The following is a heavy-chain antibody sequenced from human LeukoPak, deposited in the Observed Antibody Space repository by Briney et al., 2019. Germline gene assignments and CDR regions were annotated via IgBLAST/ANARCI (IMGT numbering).Heavy chain of an antibody. V-gene: IGHV3-66*01. D-gene: IGHD2-8*02. J-gene: IGHJ4*02. CDR3: AREPLLGTGLDY. CDR1: GFTVSRSY. CDR2: IYSAGTT. Sequence: PGGSLRLSCAASGFTVSRSYMSWVRQAPGKGLEWVSIIYSAGTTYYADPVKGRFTISRDSSKNTLYLQMNSLRDEDTAVYYCAREPLLGTGLDYRGQGTLVTVSS.